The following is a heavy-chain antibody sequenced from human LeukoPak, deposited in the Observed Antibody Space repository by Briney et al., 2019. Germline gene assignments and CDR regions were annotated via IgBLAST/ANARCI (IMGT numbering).Heavy chain of an antibody. J-gene: IGHJ1*01. D-gene: IGHD6-13*01. Sequence: SVKVSCKASGGTFSRYAISWVRQAPGQGLEWMGGIIPILGTANYAQKFQGRVTITTDESTSTAYMELSSLRSEDTAVYYCARGSSSWYDPLLHHWGQGTLVTVSS. V-gene: IGHV1-69*05. CDR3: ARGSSSWYDPLLHH. CDR2: IIPILGTA. CDR1: GGTFSRYA.